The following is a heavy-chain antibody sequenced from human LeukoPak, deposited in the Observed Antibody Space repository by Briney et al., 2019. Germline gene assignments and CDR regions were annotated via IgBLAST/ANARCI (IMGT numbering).Heavy chain of an antibody. CDR3: AKGGLGATLAPDFDY. J-gene: IGHJ4*02. CDR1: GFTFDDYA. D-gene: IGHD1-26*01. V-gene: IGHV3-9*01. Sequence: GGSLRLSCAASGFTFDDYAMHWVRQAPGKGLEWVSGISWNSGSIGYADSVKGRFTISRDNAKNSLYLQMNSLRAEDTALYYCAKGGLGATLAPDFDYWGQGTLVTVSS. CDR2: ISWNSGSI.